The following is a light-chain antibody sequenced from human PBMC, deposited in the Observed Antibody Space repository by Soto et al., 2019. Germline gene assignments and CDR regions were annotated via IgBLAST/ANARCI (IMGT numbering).Light chain of an antibody. Sequence: QAVVTQSPSVSAAPGQTVNTSCSGSSSNIGNNYVSWYQQLPGTAPKLLIYDNNKRPSGIPDRFSGSKSGTSGTLDITGLQTGDEADYYCATWDGSLPGEVFGGGTQLTVL. J-gene: IGLJ2*01. CDR1: SSNIGNNY. V-gene: IGLV1-51*01. CDR3: ATWDGSLPGEV. CDR2: DNN.